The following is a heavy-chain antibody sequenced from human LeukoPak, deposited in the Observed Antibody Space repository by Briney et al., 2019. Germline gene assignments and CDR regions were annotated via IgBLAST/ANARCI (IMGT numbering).Heavy chain of an antibody. CDR3: AKDQRELLTGEPDY. D-gene: IGHD1-26*01. V-gene: IGHV3-30*02. CDR2: IRYDGSNK. CDR1: GFTFSSYG. J-gene: IGHJ4*02. Sequence: GGSLRLSCAASGFTFSSYGMHWVRQAPGKGLEWVAFIRYDGSNKYYADSVKGRFTISRDNSKNTLYLQMNSLRAEDTAVYYCAKDQRELLTGEPDYWGQGTLVTVSS.